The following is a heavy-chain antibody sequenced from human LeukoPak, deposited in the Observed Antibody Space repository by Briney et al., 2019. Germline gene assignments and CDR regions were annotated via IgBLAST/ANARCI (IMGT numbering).Heavy chain of an antibody. CDR1: GFTFDDYA. CDR3: AKDRWTIFGVSSGVGWFDP. Sequence: PGGSLRLSCAASGFTFDDYAMHWVRQRPGKGLEWVSVISSNSDAVAYADSLKGRFTISRDNAKNSLYLQMNSLRDEDTAFYYCAKDRWTIFGVSSGVGWFDPWGQGTLVSVSS. D-gene: IGHD3-3*01. V-gene: IGHV3-9*01. J-gene: IGHJ5*02. CDR2: ISSNSDAV.